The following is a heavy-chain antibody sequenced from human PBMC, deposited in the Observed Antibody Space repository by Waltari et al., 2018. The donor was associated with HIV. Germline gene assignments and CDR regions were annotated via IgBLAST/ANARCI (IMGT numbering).Heavy chain of an antibody. Sequence: EVQLVESGGGLVKPGGSLRLPCAASGFTFSSYSMNGARQAPGKGLEWVSSIGSSPSHIFYADSVKGRFTISRDNAKNSLYLQMNSLRAEDTAVYYCARGYDSSATYPDYWGQGTLVTVSS. D-gene: IGHD3-22*01. J-gene: IGHJ4*02. V-gene: IGHV3-21*01. CDR1: GFTFSSYS. CDR3: ARGYDSSATYPDY. CDR2: IGSSPSHI.